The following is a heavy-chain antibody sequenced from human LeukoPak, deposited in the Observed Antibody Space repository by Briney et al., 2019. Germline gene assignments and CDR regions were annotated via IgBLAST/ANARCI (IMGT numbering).Heavy chain of an antibody. CDR3: ASRIRAQKWFGELFAERYYYGMDV. CDR1: GGSFSGYY. Sequence: SETLSLTCAVYGGSFSGYYWSWIRQPPGKGLEWIGSIYYSGSTYYNPSLKSRVTISVDTSKNQFSLKLSSVTAADTAVYYCASRIRAQKWFGELFAERYYYGMDVWGQGTTVTVSS. V-gene: IGHV4-34*01. D-gene: IGHD3-10*01. J-gene: IGHJ6*02. CDR2: IYYSGST.